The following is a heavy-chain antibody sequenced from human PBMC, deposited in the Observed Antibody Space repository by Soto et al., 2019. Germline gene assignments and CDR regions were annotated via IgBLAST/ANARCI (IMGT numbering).Heavy chain of an antibody. CDR3: ARDCSYACDY. CDR2: ISSSGGTT. CDR1: GFTFSSFA. V-gene: IGHV3-23*01. D-gene: IGHD2-21*01. Sequence: EVQLLESGGGLVQPGGSLRLSCAVSGFTFSSFAMSWVRQAPGKGLEWVSGISSSGGTTYYADSVKGRFTISRDNSKNTLHVPMNSLSAEDTAVYSCARDCSYACDYWGQGTLGNVAS. J-gene: IGHJ4*02.